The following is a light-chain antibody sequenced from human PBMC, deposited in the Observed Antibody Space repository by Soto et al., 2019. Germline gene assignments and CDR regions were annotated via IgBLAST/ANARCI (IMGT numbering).Light chain of an antibody. Sequence: DIQMTQSPSSLSASVGERVTITCQASHDITSYLNWYQHKPGKAPKLLIYDASILEAGVPSRFSGSGSGAVFTFSISSLQPEDVATYYCQKCDYLPIFGPGTTVDFK. CDR3: QKCDYLPI. J-gene: IGKJ3*01. CDR1: HDITSY. V-gene: IGKV1-33*01. CDR2: DAS.